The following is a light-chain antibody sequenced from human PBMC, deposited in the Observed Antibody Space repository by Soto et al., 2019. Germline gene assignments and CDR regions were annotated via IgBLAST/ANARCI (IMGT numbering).Light chain of an antibody. J-gene: IGKJ5*01. CDR3: QQRNIWPPVT. V-gene: IGKV3-15*01. Sequence: EIAMTQSPATLSVSPGERATLSCRASQSVSSKLAWYQQKPGQAPRLLIYDASTRATGIPARFSGSGSGTEFTLTISSLQSEDFAVYYCQQRNIWPPVTFGQGTRLEIK. CDR1: QSVSSK. CDR2: DAS.